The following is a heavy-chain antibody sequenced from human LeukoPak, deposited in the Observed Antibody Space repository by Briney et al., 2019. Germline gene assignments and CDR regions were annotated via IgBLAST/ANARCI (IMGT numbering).Heavy chain of an antibody. CDR1: GFTFSSYA. Sequence: GGSLRLSCAASGFTFSSYAMSWVRQAPGKGLEWVSAISGSGGSTYYADSVKGRFTISRDNSKNALYLQMNSLRAEDTAVYYCARAQKYYYDSSGLDYWGQGTLVTVSS. D-gene: IGHD3-22*01. V-gene: IGHV3-23*01. J-gene: IGHJ4*02. CDR2: ISGSGGST. CDR3: ARAQKYYYDSSGLDY.